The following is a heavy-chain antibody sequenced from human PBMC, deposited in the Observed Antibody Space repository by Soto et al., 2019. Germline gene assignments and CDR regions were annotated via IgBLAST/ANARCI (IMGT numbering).Heavy chain of an antibody. Sequence: SETLSLTCAVHGGSFSGYYWSWIRQPPGKGLEWIGEINHSGSTNYNPSLKSRVTISVDTSKNQFSLKLSSVTAADTAVYYCARTYYDFWSGYYYYMDVWGKGTTVTVSS. CDR2: INHSGST. CDR3: ARTYYDFWSGYYYYMDV. CDR1: GGSFSGYY. J-gene: IGHJ6*03. V-gene: IGHV4-34*01. D-gene: IGHD3-3*01.